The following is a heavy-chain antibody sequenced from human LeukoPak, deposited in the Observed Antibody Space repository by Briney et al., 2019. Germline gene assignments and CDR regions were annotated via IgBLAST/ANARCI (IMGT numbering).Heavy chain of an antibody. J-gene: IGHJ6*03. CDR1: GGSISSSSYY. D-gene: IGHD3-10*01. CDR2: IYYSGST. V-gene: IGHV4-39*01. Sequence: PSGTLSLTCTVSGGSISSSSYYWGWIRQPPGKGLEWIGSIYYSGSTYYNPSLKSRVTISVDTSKNQFSLKLSSVTAADTAVYYCARGARSYYGSGRGWYYYYMDVWGKGTTVTVSS. CDR3: ARGARSYYGSGRGWYYYYMDV.